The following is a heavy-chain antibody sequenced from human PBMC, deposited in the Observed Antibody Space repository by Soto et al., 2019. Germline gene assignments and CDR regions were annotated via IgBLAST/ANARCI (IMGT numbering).Heavy chain of an antibody. Sequence: QGQLVQSGPEVKKPGASVKVSCKASGYTFTSYGISWVRQAPGQGLEWMGWISGYNGDTNNAQKVQGRVTMTRETSTSTAYMALRSLKSDDTAIYYCAKNGQLPYYSYGMDVWGQGTTVTVSS. V-gene: IGHV1-18*01. CDR3: AKNGQLPYYSYGMDV. D-gene: IGHD1-1*01. J-gene: IGHJ6*02. CDR2: ISGYNGDT. CDR1: GYTFTSYG.